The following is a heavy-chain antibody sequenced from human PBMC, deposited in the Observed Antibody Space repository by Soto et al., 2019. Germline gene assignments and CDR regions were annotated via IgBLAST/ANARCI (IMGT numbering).Heavy chain of an antibody. V-gene: IGHV4-4*07. Sequence: QVQLQESGPGLVKPSETLSLTCTVSGGSISGYYWSWIRQPAGKGLEWIGRIYTSGSTNYNPSLQSRVTMSVDTSKNQFALKLSSVTAADTAVYYCARDYYYGSGMMGWFDPWVQGTLVTVSS. CDR1: GGSISGYY. J-gene: IGHJ5*02. CDR2: IYTSGST. CDR3: ARDYYYGSGMMGWFDP. D-gene: IGHD3-10*01.